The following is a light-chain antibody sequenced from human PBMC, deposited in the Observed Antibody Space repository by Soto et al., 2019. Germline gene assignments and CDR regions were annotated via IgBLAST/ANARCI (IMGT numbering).Light chain of an antibody. CDR1: QTVHSN. CDR2: GAS. J-gene: IGKJ4*01. V-gene: IGKV3-15*01. Sequence: EIVMTQSPATLSVSPGERATLSCRASQTVHSNLAWFQQNPGQAPRLLIYGASSRATGIPARFSGSGSGTDFTLTISSLQPEDFAVYYCQQYSDWPWGTFGGGTKVGIK. CDR3: QQYSDWPWGT.